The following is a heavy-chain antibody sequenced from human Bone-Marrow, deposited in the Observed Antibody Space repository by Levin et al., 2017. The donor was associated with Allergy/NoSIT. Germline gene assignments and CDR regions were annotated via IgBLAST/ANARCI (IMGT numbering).Heavy chain of an antibody. J-gene: IGHJ5*02. Sequence: GSLRLSCAVYGGSFSGYYWSWIRQPPGKGLEWIGEINHSGSTNYNPSLKSRVTISVDTSKNQFSLKLSSVTAADTAVYYCARVVLELLVWGRQNWFDPWGQGTLVTVSS. D-gene: IGHD1-7*01. CDR2: INHSGST. V-gene: IGHV4-34*01. CDR1: GGSFSGYY. CDR3: ARVVLELLVWGRQNWFDP.